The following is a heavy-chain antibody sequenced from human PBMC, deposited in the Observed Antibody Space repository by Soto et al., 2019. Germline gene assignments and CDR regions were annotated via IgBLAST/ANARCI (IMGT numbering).Heavy chain of an antibody. CDR1: GFTFSSYA. Sequence: EVQLLESGGGLVQPGGSLRLSCAASGFTFSSYAMSWVRQAPGKGLEWVSAISGSGGSTYYADSVKGRFNISRDNSKNTLYLQMNSLRAEDTAVYYCAQGYYRYDSSGYFDSWGQGSLVTVSS. D-gene: IGHD3-22*01. CDR3: AQGYYRYDSSGYFDS. V-gene: IGHV3-23*01. CDR2: ISGSGGST. J-gene: IGHJ4*02.